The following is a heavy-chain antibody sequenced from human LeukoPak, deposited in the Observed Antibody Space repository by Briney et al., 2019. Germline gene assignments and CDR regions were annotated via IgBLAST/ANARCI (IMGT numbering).Heavy chain of an antibody. CDR2: ISSSGSTI. V-gene: IGHV3-11*04. J-gene: IGHJ6*03. CDR3: ARDGYYDFWSGYYSHYYYYMDV. CDR1: GFTFSDYY. Sequence: PGGSLRLSCAASGFTFSDYYMSWIRQAPGKGLKGVSYISSSGSTIYYADSVKGRFTISRDNAKNSLYLQMNSLRAEDTAVYYCARDGYYDFWSGYYSHYYYYMDVWGKGTTVTVSS. D-gene: IGHD3-3*01.